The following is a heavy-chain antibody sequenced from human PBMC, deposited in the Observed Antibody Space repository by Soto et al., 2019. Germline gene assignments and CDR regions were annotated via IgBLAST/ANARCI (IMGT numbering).Heavy chain of an antibody. CDR3: ARDYGSGSYLEDY. D-gene: IGHD3-10*01. CDR2: ISYDGSNK. Sequence: GGSLRLSCAASVFTFSSYAMRWVRQAPGKGLEWVAVISYDGSNKYYADSVKGRFTISRDNSKNTLYLQMNSLRAEDTAVYYCARDYGSGSYLEDYWGQGTLVTVSS. CDR1: VFTFSSYA. V-gene: IGHV3-30-3*01. J-gene: IGHJ4*02.